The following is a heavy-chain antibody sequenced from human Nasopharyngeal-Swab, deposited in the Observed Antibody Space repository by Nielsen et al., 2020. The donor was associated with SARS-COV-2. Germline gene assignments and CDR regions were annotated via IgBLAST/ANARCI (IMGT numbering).Heavy chain of an antibody. CDR1: GFTFDDYA. V-gene: IGHV3-9*01. CDR2: ISWNSGRI. Sequence: SLKISCAASGFTFDDYAMHWVRQAPGKGLEWVSGISWNSGRIGYADSVKGRFTISRDNAKNSLSLQMNSLRAEDTALYYCAKLTDYYYYMDVWGKGTTVTVSS. J-gene: IGHJ6*03. CDR3: AKLTDYYYYMDV. D-gene: IGHD3-9*01.